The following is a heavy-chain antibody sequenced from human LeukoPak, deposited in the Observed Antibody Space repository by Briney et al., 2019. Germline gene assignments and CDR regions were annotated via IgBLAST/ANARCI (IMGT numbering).Heavy chain of an antibody. J-gene: IGHJ4*02. V-gene: IGHV1-2*02. Sequence: APVKVSCKTSEYTYTGFFIHWGRQAPGHGLEWMGWINPNSGGTNYAQNFQGRVAMTRDTSISTAYMELGSLRSDDTAVYFCARGPIGGLDYWGQGTLVTVSS. CDR2: INPNSGGT. CDR3: ARGPIGGLDY. D-gene: IGHD3-10*01. CDR1: EYTYTGFF.